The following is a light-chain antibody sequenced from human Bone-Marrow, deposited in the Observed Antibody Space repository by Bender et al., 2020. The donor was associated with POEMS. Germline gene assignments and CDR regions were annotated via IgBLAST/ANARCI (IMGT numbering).Light chain of an antibody. Sequence: QSALTQPASVSGSPGQSITISCTGSSSDIGNYNLVSWYQQHPGKAPKLIVYEGTKRPSGVSSRFSGSKSGNTASLTISGLQAVDEADYYCQAWDSGTVVFGGGTKLTVL. V-gene: IGLV2-23*01. CDR1: SSDIGNYNL. CDR3: QAWDSGTVV. J-gene: IGLJ2*01. CDR2: EGT.